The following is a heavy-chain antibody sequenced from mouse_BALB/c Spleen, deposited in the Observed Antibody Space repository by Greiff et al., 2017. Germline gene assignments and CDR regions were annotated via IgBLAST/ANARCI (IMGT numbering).Heavy chain of an antibody. CDR2: IDPETGGT. D-gene: IGHD3-1*01. J-gene: IGHJ2*01. CDR3: TKDSAYYFDY. V-gene: IGHV1-15*01. CDR1: GYTFTDYE. Sequence: VKLMESGAELVRPGASVTLSCKASGYTFTDYEMHWVKQTPVHGLEWIGAIDPETGGTAYNQKFKGKATLTADKSSSTAYMELRSLTSEDSAVYYCTKDSAYYFDYWGQGTTLTVSS.